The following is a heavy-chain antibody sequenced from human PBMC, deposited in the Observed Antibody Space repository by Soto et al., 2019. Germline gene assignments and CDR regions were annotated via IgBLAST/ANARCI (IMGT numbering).Heavy chain of an antibody. V-gene: IGHV3-73*01. CDR3: TAGRGEEDYQYHGMEV. CDR2: IRSKANTYAT. Sequence: EVQLVESGGGLVQPGGSLKLSCAASGFTFSGSAMHWVRQASGKGLEWIGRIRSKANTYATAYAASVKGRFTISRDDSKNTAYSQMNSLKTEDTAVYYCTAGRGEEDYQYHGMEVWGQGTTVTVSS. D-gene: IGHD3-16*01. J-gene: IGHJ6*02. CDR1: GFTFSGSA.